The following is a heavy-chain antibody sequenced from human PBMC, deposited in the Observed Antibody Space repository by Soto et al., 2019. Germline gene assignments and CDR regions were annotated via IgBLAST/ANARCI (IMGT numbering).Heavy chain of an antibody. J-gene: IGHJ6*02. V-gene: IGHV3-30-3*02. CDR1: GFTFSSYA. CDR3: AKDYGDYRYYYGMDV. Sequence: QVQLVESGGGVVQPGRSLRLSCAASGFTFSSYAMHWVRQAPGKGLEWVAVISYDGSNKYYADSVKGRFTISRDNSKNTLYLQMNSLRAEDTAVYYCAKDYGDYRYYYGMDVWGQGPTVTVSS. D-gene: IGHD4-17*01. CDR2: ISYDGSNK.